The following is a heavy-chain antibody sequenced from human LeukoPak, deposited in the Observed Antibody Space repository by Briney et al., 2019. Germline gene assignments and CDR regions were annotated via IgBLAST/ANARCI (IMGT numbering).Heavy chain of an antibody. CDR2: IRNDGSYK. D-gene: IGHD6-13*01. V-gene: IGHV3-30*02. J-gene: IGHJ2*01. Sequence: PGGSLRLSCAASGFIFSSYGMHWVRQAPGKGLEWVTFIRNDGSYKSYAHSVKGRFTISRDNSKNTLYLQMNSLRAEDTAVYYCAVGLNSRWPNWYFDLWGRGTLVTVSS. CDR3: AVGLNSRWPNWYFDL. CDR1: GFIFSSYG.